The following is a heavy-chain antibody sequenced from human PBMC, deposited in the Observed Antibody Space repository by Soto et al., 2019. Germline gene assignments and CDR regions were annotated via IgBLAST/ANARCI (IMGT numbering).Heavy chain of an antibody. Sequence: ASVKVSCKASGHTFTGYYMHWVRQAPAQGLEWMGWINPNSGGTNYAQKFQGRVTMTRDTSISTAYMELSRLRSDDTAVYYCARSRQYSYGSLGLDPWGQGTMVTVYS. CDR1: GHTFTGYY. V-gene: IGHV1-2*02. D-gene: IGHD5-18*01. CDR3: ARSRQYSYGSLGLDP. CDR2: INPNSGGT. J-gene: IGHJ5*02.